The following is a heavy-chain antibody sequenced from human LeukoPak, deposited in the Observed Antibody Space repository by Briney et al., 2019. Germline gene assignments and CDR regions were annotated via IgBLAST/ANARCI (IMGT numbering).Heavy chain of an antibody. Sequence: GGSLRLSCEASGFTFSSFATHWVRQAPGKGLEWVAFVRFDGSNKYYADSVKGRFTISRDNSKNTLYLQMNSLRAEDTAVYYCAKDRLYYYDTSGPLDYWGQGSLVTVSS. CDR3: AKDRLYYYDTSGPLDY. D-gene: IGHD3-22*01. CDR1: GFTFSSFA. CDR2: VRFDGSNK. V-gene: IGHV3-30*02. J-gene: IGHJ4*02.